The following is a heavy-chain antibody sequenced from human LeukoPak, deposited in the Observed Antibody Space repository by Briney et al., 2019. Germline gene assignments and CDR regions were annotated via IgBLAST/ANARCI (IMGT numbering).Heavy chain of an antibody. CDR3: ARHTTHGDYNPNDY. CDR2: ISYSGNT. J-gene: IGHJ4*02. D-gene: IGHD3-16*01. CDR1: DDSIKNYF. Sequence: SETLSLTCTVSDDSIKNYFWTWIRQPPGKELEWIGYISYSGNTDSNPSLKSRVTISVDTSKNQFSLKLSSVTAADTAVYYCARHTTHGDYNPNDYWGQGTLVTVSS. V-gene: IGHV4-59*08.